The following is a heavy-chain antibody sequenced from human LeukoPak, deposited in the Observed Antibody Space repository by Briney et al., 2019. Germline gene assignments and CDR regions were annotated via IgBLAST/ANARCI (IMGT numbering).Heavy chain of an antibody. CDR3: ARGSGDYRDTNYYGMDV. V-gene: IGHV3-72*01. CDR2: IRGRGHSFTT. J-gene: IGHJ6*02. D-gene: IGHD3-3*01. CDR1: GFIFSDYY. Sequence: GGSLRLSCASSGFIFSDYYMDWVRQAPGKGLEWVGRIRGRGHSFTTEYAASVKGRFTISRDNSQSALFLQMNSLQTEDTAVYYCARGSGDYRDTNYYGMDVWGLGTAVSVSS.